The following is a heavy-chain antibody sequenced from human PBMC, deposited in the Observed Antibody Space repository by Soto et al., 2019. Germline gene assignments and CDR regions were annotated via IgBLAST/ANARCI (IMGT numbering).Heavy chain of an antibody. CDR3: ARVMVRGDLDY. CDR1: GGSISSSNW. J-gene: IGHJ4*02. Sequence: QVQLQESGPGLVKPSGTLSLTCAVSGGSISSSNWWSWVRQPPGKGLEWIGEIYHSGSTNYNPSLKSXXPXSXVKSKHQFSLKLSSVTAADTAVYYCARVMVRGDLDYWGQGTLVTVSS. V-gene: IGHV4-4*02. CDR2: IYHSGST. D-gene: IGHD3-10*01.